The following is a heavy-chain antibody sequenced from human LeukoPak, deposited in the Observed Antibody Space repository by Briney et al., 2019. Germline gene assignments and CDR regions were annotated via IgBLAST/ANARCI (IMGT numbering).Heavy chain of an antibody. V-gene: IGHV3-23*01. D-gene: IGHD1-26*01. J-gene: IGHJ3*02. CDR2: ISCTGTGT. Sequence: PGGSLRLSCAASGFTFSSYAMSWVRQAPGQGLEWVSAISCTGTGTYYADSVKGRFTISRDNSNNTLFLQMNSLRAEDSAVYFCAKDSSYCYSGSYSWAFDIWGQGTMVTVSS. CDR1: GFTFSSYA. CDR3: AKDSSYCYSGSYSWAFDI.